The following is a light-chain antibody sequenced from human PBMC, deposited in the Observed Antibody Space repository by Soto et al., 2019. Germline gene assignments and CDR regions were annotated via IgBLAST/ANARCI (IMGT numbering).Light chain of an antibody. CDR2: EVS. CDR1: SNDVGGYNY. J-gene: IGLJ3*02. V-gene: IGLV2-14*01. CDR3: SSFTGSTTWV. Sequence: QSALPQPASLSGSPGQSITRFCTGTSNDVGGYNYVSWYQQHPGKAPKLIIYEVSHRPSGISSRFSGAKSANTASLTIPGLQAEGEAEYYCSSFTGSTTWVFGRGTKLTVL.